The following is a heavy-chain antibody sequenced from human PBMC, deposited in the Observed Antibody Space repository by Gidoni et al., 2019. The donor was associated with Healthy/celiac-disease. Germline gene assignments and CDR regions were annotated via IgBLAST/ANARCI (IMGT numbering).Heavy chain of an antibody. CDR3: ARAVVGLGWFDP. J-gene: IGHJ5*02. Sequence: QVQLQESGPGLVKPSETLSLTCAVSGYSISSGYYWGWIRQPPGKGREWMGSLYPSGSTYYNPSLTGLVTISVDTSKSQFSLKLSSVTAADTAVYYCARAVVGLGWFDPWGQGTLVTVSS. CDR2: LYPSGST. V-gene: IGHV4-38-2*01. CDR1: GYSISSGYY. D-gene: IGHD2-2*01.